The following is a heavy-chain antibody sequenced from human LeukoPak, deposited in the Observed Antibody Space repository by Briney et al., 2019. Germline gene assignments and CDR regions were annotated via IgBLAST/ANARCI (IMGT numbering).Heavy chain of an antibody. CDR2: IYYSGST. CDR3: ARDLTGGSGSYLDY. D-gene: IGHD3-10*01. Sequence: SETLSLTCTVSGGSISSGGYSWSWIRQHPGKGLEWIGYIYYSGSTYYNPSLKSRVTISVDTSKNQFSLKLSSVTAADTAVYYCARDLTGGSGSYLDYWGQGTLVTVSS. V-gene: IGHV4-31*03. CDR1: GGSISSGGYS. J-gene: IGHJ4*02.